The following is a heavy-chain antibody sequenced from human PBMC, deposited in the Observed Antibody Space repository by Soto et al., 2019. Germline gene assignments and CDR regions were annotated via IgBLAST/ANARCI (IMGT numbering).Heavy chain of an antibody. V-gene: IGHV4-30-2*01. J-gene: IGHJ5*02. D-gene: IGHD2-15*01. CDR3: ARNLGYCSGGSCYSVGWFDP. Sequence: QLQLQESGSGLVKPSQTLSLTCAVSGGSISSGGYSWSWIRQPPGKGLEWIGYIYHSGSTYYNPSLKSRVTISVDRSKNQFSPKLSSVTAADTAVYYCARNLGYCSGGSCYSVGWFDPWGQGTLVTVSS. CDR1: GGSISSGGYS. CDR2: IYHSGST.